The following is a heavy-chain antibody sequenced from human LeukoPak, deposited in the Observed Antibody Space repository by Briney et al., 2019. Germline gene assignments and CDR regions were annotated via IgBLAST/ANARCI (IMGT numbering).Heavy chain of an antibody. CDR1: GYTFTSYG. Sequence: ASVKVSCKASGYTFTSYGISWVRQAPGQGLEWMGGIIPIFGTANYAQKFQGRVTITADESTSTAYMELSSLRSEDTAVYYCARDLPSGWYYYYYYYGMDVWGQGTTVTVSS. V-gene: IGHV1-69*13. CDR2: IIPIFGTA. D-gene: IGHD6-19*01. J-gene: IGHJ6*02. CDR3: ARDLPSGWYYYYYYYGMDV.